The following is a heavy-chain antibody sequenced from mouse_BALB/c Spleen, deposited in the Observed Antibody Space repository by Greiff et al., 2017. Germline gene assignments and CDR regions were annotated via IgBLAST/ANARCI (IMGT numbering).Heavy chain of an antibody. CDR1: GFTFTDYY. CDR2: IRNKANGYTT. J-gene: IGHJ4*01. V-gene: IGHV7-3*02. D-gene: IGHD2-4*01. Sequence: EVMLVESGGGLVQPGGSLRLSCATSGFTFTDYYMSWVRQPPGKALEWLGFIRNKANGYTTEYSASVKDRFTISRDNSQSILYLQMNTLRAEDSATYDCAREGDYDYDEGIYAMDYWGQGTSVTVSS. CDR3: AREGDYDYDEGIYAMDY.